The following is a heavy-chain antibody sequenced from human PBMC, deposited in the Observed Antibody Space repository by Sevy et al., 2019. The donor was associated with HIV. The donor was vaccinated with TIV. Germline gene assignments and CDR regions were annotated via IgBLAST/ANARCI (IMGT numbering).Heavy chain of an antibody. CDR3: ARRYFDL. Sequence: GGSLRLSCKASGFTFSSFWMQWVRQAPGKGREWVANIRQDGNEIYYGDSVKGRFTISRDNAKNALYLQMDGLRAEDTGLYYCARRYFDLWGQGTLVTVSS. J-gene: IGHJ4*02. V-gene: IGHV3-7*01. CDR1: GFTFSSFW. CDR2: IRQDGNEI.